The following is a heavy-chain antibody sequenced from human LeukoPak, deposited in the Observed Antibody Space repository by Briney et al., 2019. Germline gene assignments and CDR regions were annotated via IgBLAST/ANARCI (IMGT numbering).Heavy chain of an antibody. CDR3: AKNKGQLVPNYCMNV. Sequence: GGSLRLSCTASGFTLSSFAMSWVRQAPGKGLELVSTLSSSGVRTYYADSVKGRLTIPRDNSLNTVFLQMNSLRGEDTAIYYCAKNKGQLVPNYCMNVWGKGTTVTVSS. V-gene: IGHV3-23*01. J-gene: IGHJ6*03. CDR1: GFTLSSFA. CDR2: LSSSGVRT. D-gene: IGHD6-13*01.